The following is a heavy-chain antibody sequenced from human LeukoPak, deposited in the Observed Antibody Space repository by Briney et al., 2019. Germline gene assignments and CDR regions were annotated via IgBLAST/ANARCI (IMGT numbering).Heavy chain of an antibody. Sequence: PGGSLRLSCAASGFTFSSYSMNWVRQAPGKGREWVSYISSSSTIYYADSVKGRFTISRDNSKNTLYLQMNSLRAEDTAVYYCAKDELWQYYYGSGSFDYWGQGTLVTVSS. CDR3: AKDELWQYYYGSGSFDY. D-gene: IGHD3-10*01. V-gene: IGHV3-48*01. CDR2: ISSSSTI. CDR1: GFTFSSYS. J-gene: IGHJ4*02.